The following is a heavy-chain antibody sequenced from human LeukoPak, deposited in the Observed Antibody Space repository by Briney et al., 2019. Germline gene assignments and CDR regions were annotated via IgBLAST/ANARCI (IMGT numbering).Heavy chain of an antibody. CDR1: GYTFTNSG. CDR3: ARGPNSNWSGLDF. CDR2: INPNTGNP. Sequence: ASVKVSCKASGYTFTNSGLNWVRQAPGQGLEWMGWINPNTGNPTYAQGFAGRFVFSLDTSVSTTYLQISSLKAEDTAMYYCARGPNSNWSGLDFWGQGTLLTVSS. D-gene: IGHD6-6*01. V-gene: IGHV7-4-1*02. J-gene: IGHJ4*02.